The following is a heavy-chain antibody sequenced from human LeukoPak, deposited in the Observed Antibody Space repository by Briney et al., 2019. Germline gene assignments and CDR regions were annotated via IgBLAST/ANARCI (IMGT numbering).Heavy chain of an antibody. CDR1: GGSISGYY. V-gene: IGHV4-59*01. J-gene: IGHJ5*02. D-gene: IGHD2-15*01. CDR3: GRAGRYCSGGSCYGENWFDP. Sequence: PSETRSFTCTVSGGSISGYYWNWIRQPPGKGLEWLGYIHSSGNTRYDPSLRSRVTMSVDTSMNQFSLKLDSVTAADTAVYYCGRAGRYCSGGSCYGENWFDPWGQGNPFTVSS. CDR2: IHSSGNT.